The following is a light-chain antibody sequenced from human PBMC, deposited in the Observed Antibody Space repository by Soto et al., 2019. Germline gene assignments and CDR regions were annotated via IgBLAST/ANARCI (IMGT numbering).Light chain of an antibody. V-gene: IGLV1-51*02. CDR3: GTWDSSLSAYV. J-gene: IGLJ1*01. CDR2: ENN. Sequence: QSVLTQPPSVSAAPGQKVTISCSGSSSNIGNNYVSWYQQLPGTAPKLLIYENNKRPSGIPDRSSGSKSGTSATLGITGLQTGDEADYYCGTWDSSLSAYVFGTGTKLTGL. CDR1: SSNIGNNY.